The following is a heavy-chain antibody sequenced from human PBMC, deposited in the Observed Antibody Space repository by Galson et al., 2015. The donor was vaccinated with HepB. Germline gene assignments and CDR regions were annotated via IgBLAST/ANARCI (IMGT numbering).Heavy chain of an antibody. CDR2: IKQDGSEK. Sequence: SLRLSCAASGFTFSSYWMSWVRQAPGKGLEWVANIKQDGSEKYYVDSVKGRFTISRDNAKNSLYLQMNSLRAEDTAVYYCASGPAAGTVDYWGQGTLVTVSS. J-gene: IGHJ4*02. CDR1: GFTFSSYW. CDR3: ASGPAAGTVDY. V-gene: IGHV3-7*03. D-gene: IGHD6-13*01.